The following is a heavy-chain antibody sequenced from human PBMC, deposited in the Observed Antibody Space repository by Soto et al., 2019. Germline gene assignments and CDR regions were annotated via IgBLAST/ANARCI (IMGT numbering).Heavy chain of an antibody. Sequence: QLHLVQSGAVVKKPGASVTVSCSASGYPVTAYYMHWVRQAPGRGLEWMGGINPATGAAKYTQTFQGRVTTTRDTSTSTVFMELSGLTSADTAVFYCARRGGVGVAGSAAFDMWGQGTLVTVSS. CDR3: ARRGGVGVAGSAAFDM. CDR1: GYPVTAYY. J-gene: IGHJ3*02. CDR2: INPATGAA. V-gene: IGHV1-2*02. D-gene: IGHD3-3*01.